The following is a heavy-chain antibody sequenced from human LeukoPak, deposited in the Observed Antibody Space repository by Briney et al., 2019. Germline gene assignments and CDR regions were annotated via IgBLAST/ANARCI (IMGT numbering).Heavy chain of an antibody. D-gene: IGHD7-27*01. CDR2: ISYDGSNK. J-gene: IGHJ4*02. Sequence: GRSLRLSCAASGFTFSSYAMHWVRQAPGKGLEWVAVISYDGSNKYYADSVKGRFTISRDNSKNTLYLQMNSIRAEDTAVYYCAKKVPANWGSYFDYWGQGTLVTVSS. CDR1: GFTFSSYA. CDR3: AKKVPANWGSYFDY. V-gene: IGHV3-30-3*01.